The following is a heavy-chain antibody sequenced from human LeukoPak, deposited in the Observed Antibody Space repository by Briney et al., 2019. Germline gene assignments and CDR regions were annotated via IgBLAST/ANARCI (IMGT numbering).Heavy chain of an antibody. CDR3: ARLPITMVRGVSYYGMDV. CDR2: IYYSGST. J-gene: IGHJ6*02. V-gene: IGHV4-59*08. Sequence: SETLSLTCTVSGGSISSYYWSWIRQPPGKGLEWIGYIYYSGSTNYNPSLKTRVTISVDTSKNQFSLKLSSVTAADTDVYYCARLPITMVRGVSYYGMDVWGQGTTVTVSS. CDR1: GGSISSYY. D-gene: IGHD3-10*01.